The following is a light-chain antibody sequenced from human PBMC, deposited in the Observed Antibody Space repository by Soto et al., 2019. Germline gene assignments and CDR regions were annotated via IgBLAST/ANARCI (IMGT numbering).Light chain of an antibody. V-gene: IGKV3-15*01. Sequence: EIVMTQSPATLSVSPGERATLSCRASQSVSSNLAWYQQKPGQAPRLLIYGASTRATAIPARFSGSGSGTDFTLTISSLQSEDFAVYYCQQYNNWPPLTFGGGTKVDIK. CDR2: GAS. J-gene: IGKJ4*01. CDR3: QQYNNWPPLT. CDR1: QSVSSN.